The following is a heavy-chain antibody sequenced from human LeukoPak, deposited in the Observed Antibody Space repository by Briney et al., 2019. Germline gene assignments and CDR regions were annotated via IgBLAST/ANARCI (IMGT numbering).Heavy chain of an antibody. Sequence: SGSSLRLSCAASGFTFSAYALHWVRQAPGKGLEWVAVITYDGNHQYCADSVKGRFSISRDNSNHTVHLQMDSLRAEDTASYYCARSHYGGSYDMFDFWGQGTLVIVSS. J-gene: IGHJ4*02. V-gene: IGHV3-30*04. CDR1: GFTFSAYA. CDR3: ARSHYGGSYDMFDF. CDR2: ITYDGNHQ. D-gene: IGHD4/OR15-4a*01.